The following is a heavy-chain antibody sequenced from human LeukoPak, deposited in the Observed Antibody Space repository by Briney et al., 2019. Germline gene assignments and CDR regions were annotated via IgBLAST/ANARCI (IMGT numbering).Heavy chain of an antibody. CDR2: FSGSGGST. J-gene: IGHJ4*02. Sequence: GGSLRLSCAASGFTFNNYDMGWVRQAPGMGLEWVSSFSGSGGSTYYADSVKGRFTISRDNSKNTLYLQMNSLRAEDTAVYYCAKFPKAGTANYWGQGTLVTVSS. D-gene: IGHD6-19*01. CDR3: AKFPKAGTANY. CDR1: GFTFNNYD. V-gene: IGHV3-23*01.